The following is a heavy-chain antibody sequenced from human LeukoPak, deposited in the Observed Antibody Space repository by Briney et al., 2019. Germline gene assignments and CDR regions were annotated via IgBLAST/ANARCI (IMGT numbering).Heavy chain of an antibody. V-gene: IGHV3-30*18. Sequence: GGSLRLSCAASGFTFSSYGMHWVRQAPGKGLEWVSVISYDGSNKYYADSVKGRFTISRDNSKNTLYLKMHSLSDEATGVYYCAQGTSYYGSTESTGSWYFDLWGRGTLVTVSS. CDR3: AQGTSYYGSTESTGSWYFDL. D-gene: IGHD3-10*01. J-gene: IGHJ2*01. CDR2: ISYDGSNK. CDR1: GFTFSSYG.